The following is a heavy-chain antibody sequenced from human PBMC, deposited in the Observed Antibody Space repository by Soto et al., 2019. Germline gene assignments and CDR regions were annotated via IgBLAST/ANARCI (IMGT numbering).Heavy chain of an antibody. CDR1: GGSISSGDYY. CDR3: ARGREQLVFGQNGDYYYYGMDV. Sequence: SETLSLTCTVSGGSISSGDYYWSWIRQPPGKGLEWIGYIYYSGSTYYNPSLKSRVTISVDTSKNQFSLKLSSVTAADTAVYYCARGREQLVFGQNGDYYYYGMDVWGQGTTVTVSS. V-gene: IGHV4-30-4*02. CDR2: IYYSGST. J-gene: IGHJ6*02. D-gene: IGHD6-6*01.